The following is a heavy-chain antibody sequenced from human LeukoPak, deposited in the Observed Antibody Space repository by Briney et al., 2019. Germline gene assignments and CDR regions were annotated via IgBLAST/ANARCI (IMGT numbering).Heavy chain of an antibody. Sequence: SETLSLTCTVSGYSISSGYYWGWIRQPPGKGLEWIGSIYHSGSTNYNPSPKSRVTISVDTSKNQFSLKLSSVTAADTAVYYCARDSSSSWYRRAATDYWGQGTLVTVSS. D-gene: IGHD6-13*01. CDR1: GYSISSGYY. J-gene: IGHJ4*02. CDR3: ARDSSSSWYRRAATDY. V-gene: IGHV4-38-2*02. CDR2: IYHSGST.